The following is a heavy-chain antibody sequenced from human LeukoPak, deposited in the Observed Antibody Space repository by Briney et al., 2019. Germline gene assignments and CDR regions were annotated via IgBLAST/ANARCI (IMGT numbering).Heavy chain of an antibody. CDR3: AKGGPYYYDSSGYYYFDS. D-gene: IGHD3-22*01. CDR2: ISGSGTST. Sequence: GGSLRLSCAASGFTFSNYAMSWVRQGPGKGLEWVSAISGSGTSTYYADSMKGRFTISRDNFKNTLYLEMNSLRAEDTAVYYCAKGGPYYYDSSGYYYFDSWGQGTLVTVFS. CDR1: GFTFSNYA. J-gene: IGHJ4*02. V-gene: IGHV3-23*01.